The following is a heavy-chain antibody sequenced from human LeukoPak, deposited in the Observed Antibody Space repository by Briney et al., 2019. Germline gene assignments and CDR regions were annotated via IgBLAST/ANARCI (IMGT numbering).Heavy chain of an antibody. J-gene: IGHJ4*02. CDR1: GGSISSSNW. V-gene: IGHV4-4*02. Sequence: SETLSLTCAVSGGSISSSNWWRWVRQPPGKGLEWIGEIYHSGSTNYNPSLKSRVTISVDKSKSQFSVKLSSVTAADTAVYYCARLYGSGSYYSQYYFDYWGQGTMVTVSS. CDR2: IYHSGST. D-gene: IGHD3-10*01. CDR3: ARLYGSGSYYSQYYFDY.